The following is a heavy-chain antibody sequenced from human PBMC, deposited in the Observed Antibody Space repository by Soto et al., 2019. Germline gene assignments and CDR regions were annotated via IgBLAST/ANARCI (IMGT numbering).Heavy chain of an antibody. V-gene: IGHV4-30-4*01. CDR3: ARGGELLSAFDI. D-gene: IGHD1-26*01. Sequence: SETLSLTCTVSGDSISSGDYYWSWIRQPPGKGLEWIGCIYYSGNTYYNPSLKRRFSISVDTSKNQFSLQLSSVTAADTAVYYCARGGELLSAFDIWGQGTMVTVSS. CDR1: GDSISSGDYY. J-gene: IGHJ3*02. CDR2: IYYSGNT.